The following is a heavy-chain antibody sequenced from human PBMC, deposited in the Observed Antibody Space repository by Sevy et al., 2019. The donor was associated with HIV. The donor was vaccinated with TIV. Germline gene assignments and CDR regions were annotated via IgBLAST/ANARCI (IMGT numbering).Heavy chain of an antibody. CDR1: GYTFISYA. CDR2: INAAGRNT. J-gene: IGHJ6*02. Sequence: ASVKVSCKASGYTFISYAIHWVCQAPGQGLQRMGWINAAGRNTKYSQNFQGRVTFSTDTSANTAYMELSSLRSADTAVYYCARRGKSLYYYYGMDVWGQGTTVTVSS. D-gene: IGHD3-10*01. CDR3: ARRGKSLYYYYGMDV. V-gene: IGHV1-3*01.